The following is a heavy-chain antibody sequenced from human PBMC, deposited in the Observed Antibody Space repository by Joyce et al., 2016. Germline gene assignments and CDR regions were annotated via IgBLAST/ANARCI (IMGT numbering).Heavy chain of an antibody. V-gene: IGHV1-69*01. CDR1: GGTISSYA. D-gene: IGHD6-19*01. Sequence: QVQLVQSGAEVKKPGSSVNVSCKGSGGTISSYAISWVRQAPGQGVEWMGGIIHIFTTNNYGQKFQGRVTITAAGPTSTPSMEMGSLRSEDTAINCCARADQSGRAVGAGKNFEFWGQGTLVTVSS. CDR3: ARADQSGRAVGAGKNFEF. CDR2: IIHIFTTN. J-gene: IGHJ4*02.